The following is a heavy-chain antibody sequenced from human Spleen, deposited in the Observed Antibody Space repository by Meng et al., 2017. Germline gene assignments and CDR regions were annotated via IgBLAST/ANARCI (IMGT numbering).Heavy chain of an antibody. V-gene: IGHV4-34*01. J-gene: IGHJ5*02. D-gene: IGHD2-2*02. Sequence: VRLQQWGAGLLKPSETLSLTCVVSGGSFSDYYWSWIRQPPGKGLEWIGSIHSSGNTYYNPSLKSRVTISIDTSENQFSLKLSSVTAADTAVYYCARDPLLYPYNWFDPWGQGTLVTVSS. CDR2: IHSSGNT. CDR3: ARDPLLYPYNWFDP. CDR1: GGSFSDYY.